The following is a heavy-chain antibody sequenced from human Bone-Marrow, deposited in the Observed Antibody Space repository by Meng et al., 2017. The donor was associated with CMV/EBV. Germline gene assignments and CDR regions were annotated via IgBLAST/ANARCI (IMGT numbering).Heavy chain of an antibody. D-gene: IGHD6-13*01. J-gene: IGHJ4*02. Sequence: GGALRDYDGSWSRQPPGKGLEWIGEINYSGGANYNPSLKSRVTISVDTSKNQFSLKLSSVTAADTAVYYCARGRDSSSWYRYYFDYWGQGTLVTVSS. CDR2: INYSGGA. V-gene: IGHV4-34*01. CDR1: GGALRDYD. CDR3: ARGRDSSSWYRYYFDY.